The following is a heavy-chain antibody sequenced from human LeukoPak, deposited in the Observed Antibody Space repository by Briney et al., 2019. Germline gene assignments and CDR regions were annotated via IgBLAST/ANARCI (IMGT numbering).Heavy chain of an antibody. CDR1: GYTFTSYY. D-gene: IGHD3-10*01. CDR2: INPSGGST. V-gene: IGHV1-46*01. J-gene: IGHJ5*02. Sequence: ASVKVSCEASGYTFTSYYMHWVRQAPGQGLEWMGIINPSGGSTSYAQKFQGRVTMTRDTSTSTVYMELSSLRSEDTAVYYCARATTMVRGVTQLNWFDPWGQGTLVTVSS. CDR3: ARATTMVRGVTQLNWFDP.